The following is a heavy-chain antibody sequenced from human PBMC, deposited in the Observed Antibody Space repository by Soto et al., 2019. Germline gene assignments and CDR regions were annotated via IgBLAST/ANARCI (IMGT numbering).Heavy chain of an antibody. CDR1: GFTFSSYA. CDR2: MSGTGGST. D-gene: IGHD6-19*01. V-gene: IGHV3-23*01. CDR3: AKAGFSSGWSPSYFAY. J-gene: IGHJ4*02. Sequence: EVQLLESGGGLVQPGRSLRLSCAASGFTFSSYAMNWVRQAPGKGLEWVSAMSGTGGSTYYADSVKGRFTISRDNSKNTLYLQMNSLRVEDTAVFYCAKAGFSSGWSPSYFAYWGQGTLVNVSS.